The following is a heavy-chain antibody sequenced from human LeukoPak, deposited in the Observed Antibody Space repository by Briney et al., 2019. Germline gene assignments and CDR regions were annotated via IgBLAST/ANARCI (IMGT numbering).Heavy chain of an antibody. V-gene: IGHV5-51*01. CDR2: IYPGDSDI. CDR1: GSTFSSYW. CDR3: ARWSSSSKTFDY. Sequence: GASLQISSVGAGSTFSSYWIAAWRQLPGKGGEGMGIIYPGDSDIRYSPSFQGQVTFSADKSISTAYLQWRSLKASDTAMYYCARWSSSSKTFDYWGQGTLVTVSS. D-gene: IGHD6-6*01. J-gene: IGHJ4*02.